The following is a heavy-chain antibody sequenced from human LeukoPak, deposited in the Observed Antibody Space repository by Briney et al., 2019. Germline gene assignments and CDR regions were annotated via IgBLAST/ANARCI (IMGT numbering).Heavy chain of an antibody. CDR2: ISGSGGST. V-gene: IGHV3-23*01. CDR3: AKGSLRGQLWFGYDY. D-gene: IGHD5-18*01. CDR1: GFTFSSYA. Sequence: GGPLRLSCAASGFTFSSYAMSWVRQAPGKGLEWVSAISGSGGSTYYADSVKGRFTISRDNSKNTLYLQLNSLRAEDTAVYYCAKGSLRGQLWFGYDYWGQGTLVTVSS. J-gene: IGHJ4*02.